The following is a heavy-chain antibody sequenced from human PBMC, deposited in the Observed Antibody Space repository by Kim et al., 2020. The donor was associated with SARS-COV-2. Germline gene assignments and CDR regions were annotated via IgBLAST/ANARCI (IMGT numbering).Heavy chain of an antibody. CDR3: ARGGWELLGLFDY. CDR2: ISYSGST. Sequence: SETLSLTCTVSGGSISSYYWSWIRQPPGKGLEWIGYISYSGSTNYNPSLKSRVTISVDTSKNQFSLKLSSVTAADTAVYYCARGGWELLGLFDYWGQGTLVTVSS. D-gene: IGHD1-26*01. J-gene: IGHJ4*02. CDR1: GGSISSYY. V-gene: IGHV4-59*01.